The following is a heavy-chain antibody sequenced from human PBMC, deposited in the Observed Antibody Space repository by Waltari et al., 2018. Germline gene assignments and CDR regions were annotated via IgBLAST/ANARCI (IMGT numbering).Heavy chain of an antibody. CDR2: LYSAGAT. D-gene: IGHD3-9*01. CDR1: GFSVTTKY. CDR3: ESMTYHYDSDGLLTDVIDL. Sequence: DVQVVESGGGLVQPGGSLRLSCAASGFSVTTKYMNWVRQAPGKGLEWVSILYSAGATYYADSVQGRFTVSRDNFRNTLYLQMNSLRAEDTAVYYCESMTYHYDSDGLLTDVIDLWGQGTKVTVSS. J-gene: IGHJ3*01. V-gene: IGHV3-66*02.